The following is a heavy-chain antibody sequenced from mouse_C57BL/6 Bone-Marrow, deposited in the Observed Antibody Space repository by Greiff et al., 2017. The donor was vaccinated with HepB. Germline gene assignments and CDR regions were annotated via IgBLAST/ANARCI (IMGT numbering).Heavy chain of an antibody. J-gene: IGHJ4*01. CDR3: ARGGDYDDYAMDY. Sequence: VQLQQSGPELVKPGASVKISCKASGYTFTDYYMNWVKQSHGKSLEWIGDINPNNGGTSYNQKFKGKATLTVDKSSSTAYMELRSLTSEDSAVYYCARGGDYDDYAMDYRGQGTSVTVSS. CDR2: INPNNGGT. D-gene: IGHD2-4*01. V-gene: IGHV1-26*01. CDR1: GYTFTDYY.